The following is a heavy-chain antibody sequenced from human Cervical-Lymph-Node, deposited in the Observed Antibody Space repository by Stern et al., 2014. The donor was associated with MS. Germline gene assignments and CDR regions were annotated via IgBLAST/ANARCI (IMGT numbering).Heavy chain of an antibody. CDR3: ARGAGDNWFDP. D-gene: IGHD3-10*01. CDR2: IIPFVGTGTV. Sequence: VQLEESGADVKKPGSSVRVSCKASGGISWLRQAPGQGLEWMGGIIPFVGTGTVNYAQDFQGRLTSIGDTSRTPTYRELSSWRFDDTAVYYCARGAGDNWFDPWGQGTLVSVSS. CDR1: GG. J-gene: IGHJ5*02. V-gene: IGHV1-69*06.